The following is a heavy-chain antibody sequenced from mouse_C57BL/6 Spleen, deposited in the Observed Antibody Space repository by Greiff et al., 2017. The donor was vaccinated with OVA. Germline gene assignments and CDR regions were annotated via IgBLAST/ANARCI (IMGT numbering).Heavy chain of an antibody. V-gene: IGHV1-80*01. D-gene: IGHD4-1*01. CDR1: GYAFSSYW. Sequence: VQLQQSGAELVKPGASVKISCKASGYAFSSYWMNWVKQRPGKGLEWIGQIYPGDGDTNYNGKFKGKATLTADKSSSTAYMQLSSLTSEDSAVYFCARRGTGRDYFDYWGQGTTLTVSS. CDR2: IYPGDGDT. J-gene: IGHJ2*01. CDR3: ARRGTGRDYFDY.